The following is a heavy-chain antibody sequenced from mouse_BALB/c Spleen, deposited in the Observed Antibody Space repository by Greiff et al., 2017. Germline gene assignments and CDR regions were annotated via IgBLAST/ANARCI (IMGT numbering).Heavy chain of an antibody. Sequence: EVQLVESGGGLVQPGGSMKLSCVASGFTFSNYWMNWVRQSPEKGLEWVAEIRLKSNNYATHYAESVKGRFTISRDDSKSSVYLQMNNLRAEDTGIYYCTRRELGRDYWGQGTTLTVSS. V-gene: IGHV6-6*02. CDR1: GFTFSNYW. J-gene: IGHJ2*01. D-gene: IGHD4-1*01. CDR2: IRLKSNNYAT. CDR3: TRRELGRDY.